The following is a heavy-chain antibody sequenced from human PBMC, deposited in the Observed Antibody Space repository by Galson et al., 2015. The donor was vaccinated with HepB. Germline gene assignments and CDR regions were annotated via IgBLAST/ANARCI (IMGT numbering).Heavy chain of an antibody. V-gene: IGHV3-23*01. CDR1: GFTFGNYA. CDR2: ITGSSSST. D-gene: IGHD2-15*01. CDR3: AKGDCDGGSCFLYFFDY. Sequence: SVRLSCAASGFTFGNYAMSWVRQAPGQGLEWVSSITGSSSSTYYADSVRGRFTISRDNSKDTLYLQMNSLRAEDTALYYCAKGDCDGGSCFLYFFDYWGRGTLVTVSS. J-gene: IGHJ4*02.